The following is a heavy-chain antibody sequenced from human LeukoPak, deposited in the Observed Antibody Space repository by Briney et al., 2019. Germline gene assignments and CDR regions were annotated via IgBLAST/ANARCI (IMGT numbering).Heavy chain of an antibody. CDR1: AFTFRSYG. D-gene: IGHD3-22*01. CDR2: IRYDGSNK. CDR3: ARDRDSSGYYESIWFDP. V-gene: IGHV3-30*02. Sequence: GGSLRLSCAASAFTFRSYGMHWVRQAPDKGLEWVAFIRYDGSNKYYADSVKGRFTISRDNSKNTLYLQMNSLRAEDTAVYYCARDRDSSGYYESIWFDPWGQGTLVTVSS. J-gene: IGHJ5*02.